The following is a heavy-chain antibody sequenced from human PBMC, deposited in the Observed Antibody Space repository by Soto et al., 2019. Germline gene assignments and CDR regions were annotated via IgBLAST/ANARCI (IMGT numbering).Heavy chain of an antibody. Sequence: QVQLQESGPGLVKPSETLSLTCTVSGGSISSYYWSWIRQPPGKGLEWIGYIYYSGSTNYNPSLKSRVTISVDTSKNQFSLKLSSVTAADTAVYYCASSRITGHYYYYYMDVWGKGTTVTVSS. CDR1: GGSISSYY. CDR3: ASSRITGHYYYYYMDV. D-gene: IGHD1-20*01. J-gene: IGHJ6*03. CDR2: IYYSGST. V-gene: IGHV4-59*08.